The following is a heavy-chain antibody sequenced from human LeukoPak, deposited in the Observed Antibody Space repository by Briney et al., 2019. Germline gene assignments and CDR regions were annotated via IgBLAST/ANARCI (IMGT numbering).Heavy chain of an antibody. CDR2: ISWNSGSI. CDR3: AKSPTSVAGTGLIEY. V-gene: IGHV3-9*01. CDR1: GFTFDDYA. D-gene: IGHD6-19*01. J-gene: IGHJ4*02. Sequence: GGSLRLSCAASGFTFDDYAMHWVRQAPGKGLEWVSGISWNSGSIGYADSVKGRFTISRDNAKNSLYLQMNSLRAEDTALYYCAKSPTSVAGTGLIEYWGQGTLVTVSS.